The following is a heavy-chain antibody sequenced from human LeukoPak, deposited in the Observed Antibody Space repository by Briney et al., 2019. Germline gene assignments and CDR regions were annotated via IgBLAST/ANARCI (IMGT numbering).Heavy chain of an antibody. CDR1: GFTFDDYG. D-gene: IGHD4-23*01. V-gene: IGHV3-20*04. CDR2: INWNGGST. J-gene: IGHJ4*02. CDR3: ANPETYIDNSDY. Sequence: PGGSLRLSCAASGFTFDDYGMSWVPEAPGKGLEWVSGINWNGGSTGYADSVKGRFAISRDNSKNTLYLQMSRLRPEDTAVYYCANPETYIDNSDYWGQGTLVTVSS.